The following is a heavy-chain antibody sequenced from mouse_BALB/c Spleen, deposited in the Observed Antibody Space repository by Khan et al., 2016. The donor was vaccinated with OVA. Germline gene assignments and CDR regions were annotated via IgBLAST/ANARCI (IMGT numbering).Heavy chain of an antibody. D-gene: IGHD1-1*01. Sequence: QVQLQQSGAELAKPGASVKMSCKASGYTFTSYWMHWVKQRPGQGLEWIGYINPSTGYTEYNPRFKDKATLTADKSSSTAYMQLSSLTSEESAVYYVANHGSSSAWLTYWGQGTLVTVSA. J-gene: IGHJ3*01. CDR3: ANHGSSSAWLTY. CDR1: GYTFTSYW. V-gene: IGHV1-7*01. CDR2: INPSTGYT.